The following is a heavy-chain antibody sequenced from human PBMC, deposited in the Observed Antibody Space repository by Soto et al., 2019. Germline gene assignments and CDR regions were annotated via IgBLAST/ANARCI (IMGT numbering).Heavy chain of an antibody. Sequence: QVQLVQSGAEVKKPWSSVKVSCKASGGTFSSYAISWVRQAPGQGLELMGRIIPICGKANYAQKFQGRATITADESTSTAYMELSSLRSEDTAVYYCARVKLEYRHIVVVTAIDYYFDYWGQGTMVTVSS. CDR2: IIPICGKA. CDR3: ARVKLEYRHIVVVTAIDYYFDY. CDR1: GGTFSSYA. J-gene: IGHJ4*02. D-gene: IGHD2-21*02. V-gene: IGHV1-69*18.